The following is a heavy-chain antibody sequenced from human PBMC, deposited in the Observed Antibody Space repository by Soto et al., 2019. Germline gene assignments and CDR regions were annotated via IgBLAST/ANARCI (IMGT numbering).Heavy chain of an antibody. J-gene: IGHJ4*02. CDR3: ARNKGDYEVY. CDR1: GSTFSSYE. V-gene: IGHV3-48*03. D-gene: IGHD4-17*01. CDR2: ISEGGGTI. Sequence: GGSLRLSCVASGSTFSSYEMNWVRQAPGKGLEWVSYISEGGGTIHYADSVKGRFTISRDNAKNSLYLQMNSLRAEDTATYYCARNKGDYEVYWGPGTLVTVSS.